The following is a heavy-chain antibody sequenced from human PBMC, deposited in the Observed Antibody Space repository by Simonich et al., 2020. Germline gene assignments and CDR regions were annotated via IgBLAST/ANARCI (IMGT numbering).Heavy chain of an antibody. Sequence: QVQLVQSGAEVKKPGASVKVSCKASGSTFTGYYMHWVRQAPGQGLEWIGRINPNSGGTNDAQKFQGRVTITRDTSISTAYMELSRLRSDDTAVYYCARNGLVGILKAFDIWGQGTMVTVSS. D-gene: IGHD2-21*01. CDR2: INPNSGGT. CDR1: GSTFTGYY. J-gene: IGHJ3*02. CDR3: ARNGLVGILKAFDI. V-gene: IGHV1-2*02.